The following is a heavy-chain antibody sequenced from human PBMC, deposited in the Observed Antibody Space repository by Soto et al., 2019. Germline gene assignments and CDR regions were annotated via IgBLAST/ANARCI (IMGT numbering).Heavy chain of an antibody. D-gene: IGHD3-3*01. CDR2: IIPIFGTA. CDR3: ASNTYYDSKGNSFVP. Sequence: GASVKVSCKASGGTFSSYAISWVRQAPGQGLEWMGGIIPIFGTANYAQKFQGRVTITADESTSTAYMELSSLRSEDTAVYYCASNTYYDSKGNSFVPWGQGTLLTVS. V-gene: IGHV1-69*13. J-gene: IGHJ5*02. CDR1: GGTFSSYA.